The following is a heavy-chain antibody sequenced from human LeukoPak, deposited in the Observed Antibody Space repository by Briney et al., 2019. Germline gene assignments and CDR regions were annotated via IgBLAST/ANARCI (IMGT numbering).Heavy chain of an antibody. CDR2: IYTSGST. Sequence: KTSETQSLTCTVSGGSISSYYWSWIRQPAGKGLEWVGRIYTSGSTNYNPSLKSRVTMSVDTSKNQFSLKLSSVTAADTAVYYCARGFLAGPSDAFDIWGQGTMVTVSS. CDR1: GGSISSYY. V-gene: IGHV4-4*07. D-gene: IGHD3-3*01. CDR3: ARGFLAGPSDAFDI. J-gene: IGHJ3*02.